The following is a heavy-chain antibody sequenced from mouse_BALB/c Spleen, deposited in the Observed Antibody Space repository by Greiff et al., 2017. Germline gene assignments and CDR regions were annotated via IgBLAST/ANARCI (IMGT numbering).Heavy chain of an antibody. J-gene: IGHJ3*01. CDR1: GFNIKDTY. CDR3: ARDDYDGGSLAY. V-gene: IGHV14-3*02. D-gene: IGHD2-4*01. Sequence: EVQLQQSGAELVKPGASVKLSCTASGFNIKDTYMHWVKQRPEQGLEWIGRIDPANGNTKYDPKFQGKATITADTSSNTAYLQLSSLTSEDTAVYYCARDDYDGGSLAYWGQGTLVTVSA. CDR2: IDPANGNT.